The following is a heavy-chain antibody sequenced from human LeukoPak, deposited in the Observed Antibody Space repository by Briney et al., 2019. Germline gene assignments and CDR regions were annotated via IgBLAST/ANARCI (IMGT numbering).Heavy chain of an antibody. CDR2: ITAYNGNT. CDR3: ATGRRYYYYGMDV. CDR1: GYTFTSYG. Sequence: ASVTVSCKASGYTFTSYGISWVRQAPGQGLEWMGWITAYNGNTNYAQKLQGRVTMTTDTSTSTAYMELRSLRSDDTAVYYCATGRRYYYYGMDVWGQGTTVTVSS. V-gene: IGHV1-18*01. J-gene: IGHJ6*02.